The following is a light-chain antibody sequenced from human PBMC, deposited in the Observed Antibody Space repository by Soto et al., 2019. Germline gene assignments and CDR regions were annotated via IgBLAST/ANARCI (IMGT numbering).Light chain of an antibody. CDR3: QTWGTGIVI. CDR2: LNRDGSH. V-gene: IGLV4-69*01. CDR1: SGHSNYA. Sequence: QLVLTQSPSASASLGASVKLTCTLSSGHSNYAIAWHQQQPEKGPRDLMKLNRDGSHSKGDGIPNRFSGSSSGAERYLTISSLQSEDGADYYCQTWGTGIVIFGGGTKLTVL. J-gene: IGLJ2*01.